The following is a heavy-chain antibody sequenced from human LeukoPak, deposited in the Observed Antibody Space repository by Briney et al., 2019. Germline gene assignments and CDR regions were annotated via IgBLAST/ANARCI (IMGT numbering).Heavy chain of an antibody. CDR1: GFAFSDXX. D-gene: IGHD4-17*01. J-gene: IGHJ5*02. CDR3: ARNYGAYPS. CDR2: ISSSGSIV. V-gene: IGHV3-48*03. Sequence: GGSLRLSCASSGFAFSDXXXXXVRQAPGKXXEWISYISSSGSIVXXXDSVKGRXTISRDNAKRSLFLQMNSLRVEDTAVYYCARNYGAYPSWGQGTLVTVSS.